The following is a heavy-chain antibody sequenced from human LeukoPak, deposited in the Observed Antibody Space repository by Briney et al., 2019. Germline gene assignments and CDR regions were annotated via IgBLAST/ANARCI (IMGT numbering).Heavy chain of an antibody. D-gene: IGHD2-15*01. CDR2: IYYSGST. V-gene: IGHV4-59*01. CDR1: GDSISSYY. Sequence: SETLSLTCTVSGDSISSYYWSWIRQPPGKGLEWIGYIYYSGSTNYNPSLKSRVTMSVDTSKNQFSLKLSSVTAADTAVYYCARDLRGGNFDYWGQGTLVTVSP. CDR3: ARDLRGGNFDY. J-gene: IGHJ4*02.